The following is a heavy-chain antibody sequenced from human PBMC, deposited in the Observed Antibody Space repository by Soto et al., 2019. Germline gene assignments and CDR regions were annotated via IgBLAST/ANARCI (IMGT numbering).Heavy chain of an antibody. V-gene: IGHV3-7*01. CDR3: ATMSGVTGAISFAFDI. D-gene: IGHD1-7*01. CDR2: MNQDGSVK. Sequence: EVQLVESGGGLVQPGGSLRLSCAVSGITFSNYWMTWVRQAPGKGLEWVANMNQDGSVKYYVDSVKGRFTISRDNAKKSLFLQMNSLRAEDTAVYYCATMSGVTGAISFAFDIWGQGTMATVSS. CDR1: GITFSNYW. J-gene: IGHJ3*02.